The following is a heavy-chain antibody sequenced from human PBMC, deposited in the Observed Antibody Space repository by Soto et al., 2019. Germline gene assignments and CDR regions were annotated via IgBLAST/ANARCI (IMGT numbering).Heavy chain of an antibody. CDR2: IIPIIGTP. D-gene: IGHD3-10*01. Sequence: QLELVQSGAEVMEPGSSVKLSCKASGGSLRNSGINWVRQAPGQGLEWVGGIIPIIGTPNYLQRLQTRVTITADESTNTGFLEMGSLRFDDTAIYYCARERDGSGSLSYYFDQWGQGTLVTVSS. CDR3: ARERDGSGSLSYYFDQ. J-gene: IGHJ4*02. V-gene: IGHV1-69*01. CDR1: GGSLRNSG.